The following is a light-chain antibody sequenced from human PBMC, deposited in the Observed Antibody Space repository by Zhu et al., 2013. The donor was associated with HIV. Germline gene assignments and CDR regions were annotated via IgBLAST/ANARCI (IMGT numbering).Light chain of an antibody. J-gene: IGLJ1*01. CDR3: NSYTSSSTRV. Sequence: QSALTQPASVSGSPGQSITISCTGTSSDVGSYNLVSWYQQHPGKAPKLMIYEVSNRPSGVSNRFSGSKSGNTASLTISGLQTEDEADYYRNSYTSSSTRVFGTGTKVTVL. CDR1: SSDVGSYNL. V-gene: IGLV2-14*02. CDR2: EVS.